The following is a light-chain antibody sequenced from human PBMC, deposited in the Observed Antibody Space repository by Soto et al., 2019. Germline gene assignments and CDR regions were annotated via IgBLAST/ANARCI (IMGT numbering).Light chain of an antibody. Sequence: DIVMPQTPVSLPVTPGEPASISCRSSQSLLDSDDGNTYLDWYLQKPGQSPQLLIYTLSYRASGVPDRFSGSGSGTEFTLTISSLQSEDFALYYCQQYNDWPLTFGQGTKVEV. J-gene: IGKJ1*01. V-gene: IGKV2-40*01. CDR1: QSLLDSDDGNTY. CDR2: TLS. CDR3: QQYNDWPLT.